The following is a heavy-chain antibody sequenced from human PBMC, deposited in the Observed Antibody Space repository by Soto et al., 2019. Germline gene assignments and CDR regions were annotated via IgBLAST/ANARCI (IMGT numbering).Heavy chain of an antibody. CDR1: VFTFSNAW. Sequence: GGPLRLSGAASVFTFSNAWMSWVRQAPGKGLEWVGRIKSKTDGGTTDYAAPVKGRFTISRDDSKNTLYLQMNSLKTEDTAVYYCTAPYYDILTGSIVDYWGQGTLVTVSS. CDR2: IKSKTDGGTT. V-gene: IGHV3-15*01. J-gene: IGHJ4*02. D-gene: IGHD3-9*01. CDR3: TAPYYDILTGSIVDY.